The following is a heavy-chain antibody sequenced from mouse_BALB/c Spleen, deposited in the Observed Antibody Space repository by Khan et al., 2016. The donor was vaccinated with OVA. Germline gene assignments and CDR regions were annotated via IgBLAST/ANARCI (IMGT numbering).Heavy chain of an antibody. Sequence: QVQLKESGPGLVAPSQSLSITCTVSGLSLTNYGISWIRQPPGKGLEWLGVIWGDGSTNYHSALISRLIINKDNSKSQVFLKLNSLQTDDTATYYCAIIYCGYDWFTYWGQGTLVTVSA. D-gene: IGHD2-2*01. CDR1: GLSLTNYG. CDR2: IWGDGST. V-gene: IGHV2-3*01. J-gene: IGHJ3*01. CDR3: AIIYCGYDWFTY.